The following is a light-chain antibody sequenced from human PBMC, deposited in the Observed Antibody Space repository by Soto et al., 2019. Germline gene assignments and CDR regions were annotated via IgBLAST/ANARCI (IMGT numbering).Light chain of an antibody. V-gene: IGKV1-8*01. CDR2: AAS. Sequence: AIRMTQSPSSLSASTGDRVTITCRASQGISSYLAWYQQKPGKAPKLPIYAASTLQSGVPSRFSGSGSGTDFTLTIRCLQSEDFESNSCNQYYSYPLTLGGGTTVDIK. CDR1: QGISSY. CDR3: NQYYSYPLT. J-gene: IGKJ4*01.